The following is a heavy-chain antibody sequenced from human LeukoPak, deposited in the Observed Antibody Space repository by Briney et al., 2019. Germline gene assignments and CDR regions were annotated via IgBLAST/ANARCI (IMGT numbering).Heavy chain of an antibody. D-gene: IGHD3-16*01. CDR2: INKDANTI. Sequence: PGGSLRLSCAAPGFSFSAYWMHWVRPAPGKGLEWVSRINKDANTITYADSVKGRFIISRDNSKKSLYLQMNNLRAEDTAVYYCVRDLILVWTPGDDFDFWGQGTLVIVSS. CDR3: VRDLILVWTPGDDFDF. V-gene: IGHV3-74*01. CDR1: GFSFSAYW. J-gene: IGHJ4*02.